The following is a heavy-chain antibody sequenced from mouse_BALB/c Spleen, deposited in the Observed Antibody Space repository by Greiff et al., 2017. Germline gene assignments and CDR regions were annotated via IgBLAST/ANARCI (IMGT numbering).Heavy chain of an antibody. Sequence: VMLVESGPGLVAPSQSLSITCTVSGFSLTSYGVHWVRQPPGKGLEWLGVIWAGGSTNYNSALMSRLSISKDNSKSQVFLKMNSLQTDDTARYYCARDYYGSSYWYFDVWGAGTTVTVSS. D-gene: IGHD1-1*01. CDR3: ARDYYGSSYWYFDV. V-gene: IGHV2-9*02. CDR2: IWAGGST. CDR1: GFSLTSYG. J-gene: IGHJ1*01.